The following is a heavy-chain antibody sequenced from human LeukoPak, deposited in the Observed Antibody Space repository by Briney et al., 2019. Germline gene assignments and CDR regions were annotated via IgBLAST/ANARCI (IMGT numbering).Heavy chain of an antibody. CDR3: ARWFPYGGFVDY. CDR1: GFTFSSYW. CDR2: ISSSSSYI. D-gene: IGHD5-12*01. Sequence: GGSLRLSCAASGFTFSSYWMSWVRQAPGKGLEWVSSISSSSSYIYYADSVKGRFTISRDNAKNSLYLQMNSLRAEDTAVYYCARWFPYGGFVDYWGQGNPGHRLL. J-gene: IGHJ4*02. V-gene: IGHV3-21*01.